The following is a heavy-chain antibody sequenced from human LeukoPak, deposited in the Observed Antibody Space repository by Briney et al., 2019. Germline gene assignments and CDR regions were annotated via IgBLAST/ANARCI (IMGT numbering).Heavy chain of an antibody. V-gene: IGHV1-3*01. CDR1: GYTFTNYY. Sequence: ASVKVSCKASGYTFTNYYMHWVRQAPGQRLEWMGWINAGNGNTKYSQKFQGRVTITRDTSASTAYMELSSLRSEDTAVYYCARDSYNTMVRGVIAWFDPWGQGTLVTVSS. CDR3: ARDSYNTMVRGVIAWFDP. D-gene: IGHD3-10*01. CDR2: INAGNGNT. J-gene: IGHJ5*02.